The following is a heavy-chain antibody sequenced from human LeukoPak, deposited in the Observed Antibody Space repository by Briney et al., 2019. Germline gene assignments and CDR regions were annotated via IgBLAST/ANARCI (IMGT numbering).Heavy chain of an antibody. V-gene: IGHV3-64D*06. J-gene: IGHJ6*02. D-gene: IGHD3-3*01. CDR3: VKETTYYDFWKGMDV. CDR1: GFTFSSYA. Sequence: GGSLRLSCSASGFTFSSYAMHWVRQAPGKGLEYVSAISSNGGSTYYADSVKGRFTISRDNSKNTLYLQMSSLRAEDTAVYYCVKETTYYDFWKGMDVWGQGTTVTVSS. CDR2: ISSNGGST.